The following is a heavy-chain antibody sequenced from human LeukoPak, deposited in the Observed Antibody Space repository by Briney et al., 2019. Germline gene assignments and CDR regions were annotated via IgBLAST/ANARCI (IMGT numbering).Heavy chain of an antibody. Sequence: PGASLKLSCAPSGFTFTDYSIRWVRQAPGKGLEWVSVINPGGSYTYYTDSLKGRFTISRDTSRNTVYLQMNSLRVEDTAVYFCTKDTIFDIWGQGTMVTVSS. CDR2: INPGGSYT. CDR3: TKDTIFDI. V-gene: IGHV3-23*03. CDR1: GFTFTDYS. J-gene: IGHJ3*02. D-gene: IGHD3-3*01.